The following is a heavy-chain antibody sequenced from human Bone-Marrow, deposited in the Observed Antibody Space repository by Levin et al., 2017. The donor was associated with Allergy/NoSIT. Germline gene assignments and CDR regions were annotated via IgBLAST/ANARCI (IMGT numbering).Heavy chain of an antibody. CDR1: GYTFTKYG. CDR3: ARTHFYGSQGGWFDS. V-gene: IGHV1-18*01. Sequence: GASVKVSCKASGYTFTKYGISWVRQAPGQGPEWMGWISAYNGNTNYAQRLQGRVTMTTDTSTSTAYMELRSLRSDDTAVYYCARTHFYGSQGGWFDSWGQGTLVTVSS. D-gene: IGHD3-10*01. J-gene: IGHJ5*01. CDR2: ISAYNGNT.